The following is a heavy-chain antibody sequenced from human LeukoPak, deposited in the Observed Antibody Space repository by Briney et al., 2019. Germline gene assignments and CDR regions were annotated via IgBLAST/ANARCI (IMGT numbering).Heavy chain of an antibody. CDR1: GFTFSSYG. J-gene: IGHJ6*02. D-gene: IGHD6-13*01. V-gene: IGHV3-30*03. Sequence: PGGSLRLSCAASGFTFSSYGMHWVRQAPGKGLEWVAVISYDGSNKYYADSVKGRFTISRDNSKNTLYLQMNSLRAEDTAVYYCARDPNSSSWYGLDYYYGMDVWGQGTTVTVSS. CDR2: ISYDGSNK. CDR3: ARDPNSSSWYGLDYYYGMDV.